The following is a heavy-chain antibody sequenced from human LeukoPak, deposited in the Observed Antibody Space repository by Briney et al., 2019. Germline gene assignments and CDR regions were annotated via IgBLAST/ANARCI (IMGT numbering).Heavy chain of an antibody. V-gene: IGHV4-30-4*01. CDR2: VYNRGNT. J-gene: IGHJ5*02. D-gene: IGHD5-18*01. CDR1: GVSITDGDYY. Sequence: SETLSLTCTVSGVSITDGDYYWSWIRQSPWKGLEWAGHVYNRGNTNYNPSLESRVTLSMDTSKNQLSLKLTSVTAADTAVYYCASQGSGQGYLNWFDPWGQGALVTVSS. CDR3: ASQGSGQGYLNWFDP.